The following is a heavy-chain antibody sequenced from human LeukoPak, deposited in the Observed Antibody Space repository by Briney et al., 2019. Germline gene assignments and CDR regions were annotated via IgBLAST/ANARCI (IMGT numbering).Heavy chain of an antibody. Sequence: GGSLRLSCAASGFTFSSYAMHWVRQAPGKGLEWVAVISYDGSNKYYADSVKGQFTISRDNSKNTLYLQMNSLRAEDTAVYYCARDGIVVVPAATPYYFDYWGQGTLVTVSS. D-gene: IGHD2-2*01. J-gene: IGHJ4*02. CDR1: GFTFSSYA. CDR3: ARDGIVVVPAATPYYFDY. V-gene: IGHV3-30-3*01. CDR2: ISYDGSNK.